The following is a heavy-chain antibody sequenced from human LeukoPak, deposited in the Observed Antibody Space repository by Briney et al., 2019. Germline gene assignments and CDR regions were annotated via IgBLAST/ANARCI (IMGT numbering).Heavy chain of an antibody. CDR3: ARDRVVGTPLIDS. Sequence: SVSVSCMASAGTFSIYTTSWVRHAPGQGLEWMGRIIPILGIANYAQKFQGRVTITADKSTSTAYMSLRRVRSEDTAGFYCARDRVVGTPLIDSWGHGTLVTLSS. CDR1: AGTFSIYT. D-gene: IGHD1-7*01. J-gene: IGHJ5*01. CDR2: IIPILGIA. V-gene: IGHV1-69*04.